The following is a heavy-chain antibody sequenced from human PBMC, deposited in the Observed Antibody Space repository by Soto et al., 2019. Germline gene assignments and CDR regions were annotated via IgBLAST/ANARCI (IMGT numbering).Heavy chain of an antibody. D-gene: IGHD2-21*02. J-gene: IGHJ6*02. Sequence: SETLSLTCTVSGGSISGYYWSWIRQPPGKGLEWIGYMHNTGSTVYNPSFKSRVTISVDTSKNQFSLKLNSVTAADTAVYYCGRDLWGYCGTDCYPLDVWGQGTTVTVSS. CDR2: MHNTGST. CDR1: GGSISGYY. CDR3: GRDLWGYCGTDCYPLDV. V-gene: IGHV4-59*01.